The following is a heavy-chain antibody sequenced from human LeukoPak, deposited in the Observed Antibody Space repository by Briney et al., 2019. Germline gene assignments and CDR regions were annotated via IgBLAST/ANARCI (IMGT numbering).Heavy chain of an antibody. Sequence: PGGSLRLSCAASGFKFPTYCMSWVRQAPGKGLEWVANIDQDGSEKVYVHSVKGRFTISRDNAKNSLSLQMNSLRDEDTAIYYCARGGVTRVARRKDYWFDPWGQGTLVTVSP. CDR1: GFKFPTYC. CDR2: IDQDGSEK. V-gene: IGHV3-7*01. J-gene: IGHJ5*02. D-gene: IGHD5-12*01. CDR3: ARGGVTRVARRKDYWFDP.